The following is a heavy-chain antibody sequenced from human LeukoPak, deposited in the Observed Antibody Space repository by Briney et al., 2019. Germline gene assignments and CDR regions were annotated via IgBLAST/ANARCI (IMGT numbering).Heavy chain of an antibody. CDR2: IYLGGTT. CDR3: ASRRLAYGPPHYYGMDF. D-gene: IGHD4-17*01. Sequence: KPSETLSLTCTASGGSIGSGAYSWHWIPLPPGKGLEWIGYIYLGGTTSYKPSLKSRVTMSIDKSTNEFSLKLNSVTAADTAVYYCASRRLAYGPPHYYGMDFWGKETTVTVSS. J-gene: IGHJ6*04. V-gene: IGHV4-30-2*01. CDR1: GGSIGSGAYS.